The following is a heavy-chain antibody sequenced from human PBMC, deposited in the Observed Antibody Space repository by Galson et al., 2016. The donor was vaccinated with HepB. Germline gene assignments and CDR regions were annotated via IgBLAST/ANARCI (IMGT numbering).Heavy chain of an antibody. Sequence: SLRLSCAASGFTFSQYWMTWVRQAPGKGLEYVATIKEDGGEKYYVDSVKGRFTISRDNAKNSLYLQMNSLRAEDTAMYYCARDSGCSGGKGCYFDYWGQGTTVTVSS. CDR2: IKEDGGEK. CDR1: GFTFSQYW. V-gene: IGHV3-7*01. J-gene: IGHJ4*02. CDR3: ARDSGCSGGKGCYFDY. D-gene: IGHD3-10*01.